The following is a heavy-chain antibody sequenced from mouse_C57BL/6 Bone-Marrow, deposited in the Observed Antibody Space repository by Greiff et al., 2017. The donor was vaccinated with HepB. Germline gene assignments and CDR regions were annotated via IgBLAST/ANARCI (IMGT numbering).Heavy chain of an antibody. CDR1: GYTFTSYG. Sequence: VNVVESGAELARPGASVKLSCKASGYTFTSYGISWVKQRTGQGLEWIGEIYPRSGNTYYNEKFKGKATLTADKSSSTAYMELRSLTSEDSAVYFCAMGDGYYAGYWGQGTTLTVSS. J-gene: IGHJ2*01. CDR3: AMGDGYYAGY. CDR2: IYPRSGNT. D-gene: IGHD2-3*01. V-gene: IGHV1-81*01.